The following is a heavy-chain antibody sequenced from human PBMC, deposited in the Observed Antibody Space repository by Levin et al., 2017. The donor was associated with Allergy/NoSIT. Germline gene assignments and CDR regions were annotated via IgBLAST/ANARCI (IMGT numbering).Heavy chain of an antibody. CDR3: ARGLYAGSRRGTDY. CDR1: GFTFSDYY. D-gene: IGHD4-23*01. CDR2: ISGSSSYT. J-gene: IGHJ4*02. V-gene: IGHV3-11*06. Sequence: PGGSLRLSCAASGFTFSDYYMSWIRQAPGKGLEWVSYISGSSSYTNYADSVKGRFTISRDNAKNSLYLQMNSLRAEDTAVYYCARGLYAGSRRGTDYWGQGTLVTVSS.